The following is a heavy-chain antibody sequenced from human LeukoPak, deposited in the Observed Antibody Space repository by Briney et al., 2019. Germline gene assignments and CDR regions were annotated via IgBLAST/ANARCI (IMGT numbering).Heavy chain of an antibody. Sequence: GGSLRLSCAASGFSFSNYWMSWVRQAPGKGLEWVANIKQDGSEKYYVDSVKGRFTISRDNAKNSLYLQMNSLRAEDTAVYYCARDEIVGATLLDYWGQGTLVTVSS. CDR3: ARDEIVGATLLDY. V-gene: IGHV3-7*01. J-gene: IGHJ4*02. CDR2: IKQDGSEK. D-gene: IGHD1-26*01. CDR1: GFSFSNYW.